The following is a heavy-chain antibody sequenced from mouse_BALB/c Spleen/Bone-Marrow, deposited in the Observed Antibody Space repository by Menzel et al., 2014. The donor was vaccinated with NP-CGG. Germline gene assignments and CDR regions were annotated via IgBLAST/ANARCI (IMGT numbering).Heavy chain of an antibody. CDR1: GYTFTSYY. CDR2: IYPGNVNT. CDR3: AGLLRGDYAMDY. D-gene: IGHD2-3*01. V-gene: IGHV1S56*01. J-gene: IGHJ4*01. Sequence: QVQLQQSGPELVKPGASVRISCKASGYTFTSYYIHWVKQRPGQGLEWIGWIYPGNVNTKYNEKFMGKATLTADKSSSTAYMQLSSLTSEDSAVYFCAGLLRGDYAMDYWGQGTSVTVSS.